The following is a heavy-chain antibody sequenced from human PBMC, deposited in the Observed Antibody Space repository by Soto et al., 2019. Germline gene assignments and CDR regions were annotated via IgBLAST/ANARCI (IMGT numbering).Heavy chain of an antibody. CDR2: MKGDGSEK. CDR1: GFVFSRDW. J-gene: IGHJ4*02. CDR3: VRNVIAV. V-gene: IGHV3-7*01. D-gene: IGHD6-19*01. Sequence: DVQLVESGGGLVQPGGSLRLSCVGSGFVFSRDWMSWVRQAPGKGLEWVANMKGDGSEKYYVDSVKGRFTISRDNAKNSLYLQMDSLRAEDTGVYYCVRNVIAVGGQGTLVTVSS.